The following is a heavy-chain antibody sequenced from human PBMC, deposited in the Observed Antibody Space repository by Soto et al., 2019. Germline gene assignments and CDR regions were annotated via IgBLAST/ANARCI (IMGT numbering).Heavy chain of an antibody. CDR1: GFTFSSYG. Sequence: GGSLRLSCAASGFTFSSYGMHWVRQAPGKGLEWVSAISGSGGSTYYADSVKGRFTISRDNSKNTLYLQMNSLRAEDTAVYYCAKSTAVAGSVYGMDVWGQGTTVTVSS. D-gene: IGHD6-19*01. CDR2: ISGSGGST. J-gene: IGHJ6*02. V-gene: IGHV3-23*01. CDR3: AKSTAVAGSVYGMDV.